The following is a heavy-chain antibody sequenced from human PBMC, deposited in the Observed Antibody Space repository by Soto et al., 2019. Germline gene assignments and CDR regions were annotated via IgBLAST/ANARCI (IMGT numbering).Heavy chain of an antibody. CDR1: GGIFSTYA. CDR2: IIPIFGTP. V-gene: IGHV1-69*01. D-gene: IGHD3-10*01. CDR3: ARDRDDYGAGNYYSRVDF. Sequence: QVQVIQSGAEVKKPGSSVKVSCKASGGIFSTYAISWLRQAPGQGLEWMGGIIPIFGTPNYAQNFQGRVTITADESTSTAYVEVSGLRSEDTAVYYCARDRDDYGAGNYYSRVDFWGQGALVTVSS. J-gene: IGHJ4*02.